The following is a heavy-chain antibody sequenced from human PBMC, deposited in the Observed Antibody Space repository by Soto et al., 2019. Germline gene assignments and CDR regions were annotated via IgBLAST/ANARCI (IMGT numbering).Heavy chain of an antibody. J-gene: IGHJ4*02. CDR3: TRETSSSHDYGGNFDY. CDR2: IRSKAYGGTT. D-gene: IGHD4-17*01. CDR1: GFTFGDYA. V-gene: IGHV3-49*03. Sequence: GGSLRLSCTASGFTFGDYAMSWFRQAPGKGLEWIGFIRSKAYGGTTEYAASVKGRFTISRDDSKSIAYLQMNSLKTEDTAVYYCTRETSSSHDYGGNFDYWGQGTLVTVSS.